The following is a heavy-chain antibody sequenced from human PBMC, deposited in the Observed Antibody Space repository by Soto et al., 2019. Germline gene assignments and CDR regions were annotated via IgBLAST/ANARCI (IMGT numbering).Heavy chain of an antibody. J-gene: IGHJ4*02. CDR3: ARFRLEEVLWFGESRDFEY. CDR1: GYTFTSYA. D-gene: IGHD3-10*01. CDR2: INAGNGNT. Sequence: GASVKVSCKASGYTFTSYAMHCVRQAPGQRLEWMGWINAGNGNTKYSQKFQGRVTITRDTSASTAYMELSSLRSEDTAVYYCARFRLEEVLWFGESRDFEYWGQGTLVTVSS. V-gene: IGHV1-3*01.